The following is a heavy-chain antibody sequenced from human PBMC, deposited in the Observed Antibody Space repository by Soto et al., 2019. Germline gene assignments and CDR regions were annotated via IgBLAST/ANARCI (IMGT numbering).Heavy chain of an antibody. Sequence: SETLSLTCTVSGGSISSGGYYWSWIRQHPGKGLEWIGYIYYSGSTYYNPPLKSRVTISVDTSKNQSSLKLSSVTAADTAVYYCAGCIAVAATSVFDYWGQGTLVTVSS. V-gene: IGHV4-31*03. CDR3: AGCIAVAATSVFDY. CDR1: GGSISSGGYY. D-gene: IGHD6-19*01. CDR2: IYYSGST. J-gene: IGHJ4*02.